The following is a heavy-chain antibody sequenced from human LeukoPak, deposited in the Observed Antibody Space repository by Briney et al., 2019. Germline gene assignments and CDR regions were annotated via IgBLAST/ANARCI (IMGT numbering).Heavy chain of an antibody. J-gene: IGHJ4*02. CDR3: ARARRAAAGFDY. D-gene: IGHD6-13*01. Sequence: ASVKVSCKASGYTFTGYYMHWVRQAPGQGLEWMGWINPNSGGTNYAQKFQGRVTMTRNTSISTAHMELSSLRYDDTAVYYCARARRAAAGFDYWGQGTLVTVSS. CDR1: GYTFTGYY. V-gene: IGHV1-2*02. CDR2: INPNSGGT.